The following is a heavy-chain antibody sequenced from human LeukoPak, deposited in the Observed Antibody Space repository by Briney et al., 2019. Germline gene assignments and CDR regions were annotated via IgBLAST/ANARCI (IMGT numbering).Heavy chain of an antibody. CDR3: ASPESSAYRLNWFDP. D-gene: IGHD3-22*01. V-gene: IGHV3-48*01. J-gene: IGHJ5*02. CDR2: ISSSSTI. CDR1: GFTFSSYS. Sequence: PGGSLRLSCAASGFTFSSYSMNWVRQAPGKGLEWVSYISSSSTIYYADSVKGRFTISRDNAKNSLYLQMNSLRAEDTAVYYCASPESSAYRLNWFDPWGQGTLVTVSS.